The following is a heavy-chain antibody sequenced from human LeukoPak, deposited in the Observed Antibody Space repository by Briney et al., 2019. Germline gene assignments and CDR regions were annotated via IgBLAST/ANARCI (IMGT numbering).Heavy chain of an antibody. V-gene: IGHV3-53*01. CDR3: ARYQLGQLSNWFDP. D-gene: IGHD5-18*01. J-gene: IGHJ5*02. Sequence: GGSLRLSCAASGFTVSSNYMSWVRQAPRKGLEWVSIIYSGGSSYYADSVKGRFTISRDNSKNTLYLQMNSLRAEDTAVYYCARYQLGQLSNWFDPWGQGPLVTVSS. CDR1: GFTVSSNY. CDR2: IYSGGSS.